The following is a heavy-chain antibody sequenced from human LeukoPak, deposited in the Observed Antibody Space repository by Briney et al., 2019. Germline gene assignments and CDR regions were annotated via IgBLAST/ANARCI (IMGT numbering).Heavy chain of an antibody. D-gene: IGHD5-18*01. J-gene: IGHJ4*02. CDR2: IYYSGRT. CDR3: ARAGYSYGYVDY. Sequence: PSETLSLTCTVSGGSLSSSSYYWGWIRQPPGKGLEWIGSIYYSGRTWSSLKSRATISIDTSKNKSSLKLSSVTAADTAVYYCARAGYSYGYVDYWGQGTLVTVSS. CDR1: GGSLSSSSYY. V-gene: IGHV4-39*07.